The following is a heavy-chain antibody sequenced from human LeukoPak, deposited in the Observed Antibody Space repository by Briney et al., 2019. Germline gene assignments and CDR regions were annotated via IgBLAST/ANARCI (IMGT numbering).Heavy chain of an antibody. J-gene: IGHJ6*03. CDR1: GYSISSGYY. CDR2: IYHSGST. V-gene: IGHV4-38-2*01. Sequence: PSETLSLTCAVSGYSISSGYYWGWIRPPPGKGLEWIGSIYHSGSTYYNPSLKSRVTISVDTSKNQFSLKLSSVTAADTAVYYCARLRDYYYMDVWGKGTTVTVSS. CDR3: ARLRDYYYMDV.